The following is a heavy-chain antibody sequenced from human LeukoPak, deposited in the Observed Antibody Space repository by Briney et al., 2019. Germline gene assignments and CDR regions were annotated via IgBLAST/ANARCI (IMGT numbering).Heavy chain of an antibody. V-gene: IGHV3-15*01. Sequence: PGGSLRLSCEASGFTFTNAWMSWVRQAPGKGLEWVGRIRRKTDGETTDYGTPVKGRFTISRDDSENTVYLQMSSLKTEDTALYYCTTSFVATPEAGFGEFLGAFGIWGQGTMVTVSS. J-gene: IGHJ3*02. CDR3: TTSFVATPEAGFGEFLGAFGI. CDR2: IRRKTDGETT. CDR1: GFTFTNAW. D-gene: IGHD3-10*01.